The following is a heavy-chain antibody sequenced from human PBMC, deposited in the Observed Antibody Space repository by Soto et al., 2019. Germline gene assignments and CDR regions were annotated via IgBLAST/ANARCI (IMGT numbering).Heavy chain of an antibody. V-gene: IGHV1-18*01. CDR3: ARYRDYSHNDADIDY. CDR1: GYNFKTYG. J-gene: IGHJ4*02. D-gene: IGHD3-16*01. CDR2: ISGYNGYT. Sequence: QVQLMQSGAEVRRPGTSMRISCTTSGYNFKTYGIIWVRQAPGQGLEWMGWISGYNGYTKYVQNFEDRVTLSTDPSTSTAFLEQRNLRSGDTALYFYARYRDYSHNDADIDYWGQGTLVTVSS.